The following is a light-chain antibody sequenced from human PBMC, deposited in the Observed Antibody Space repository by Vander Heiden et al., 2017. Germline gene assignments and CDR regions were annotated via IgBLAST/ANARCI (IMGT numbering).Light chain of an antibody. Sequence: QSVLTQPPSVSEAPRQRVTISCSGSSSNIGNNAVNWYQQLPGKAPKLLIYYDDLLPSGVSDRFSGSKSGNSASLAIRGLQSEDEADYYCAEWDDRLNGVVFGGGTKLTVL. CDR3: AEWDDRLNGVV. CDR2: YDD. V-gene: IGLV1-36*01. J-gene: IGLJ2*01. CDR1: SSNIGNNA.